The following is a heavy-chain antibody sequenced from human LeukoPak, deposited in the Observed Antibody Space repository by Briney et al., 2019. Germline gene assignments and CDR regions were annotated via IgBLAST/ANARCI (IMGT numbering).Heavy chain of an antibody. V-gene: IGHV1-18*01. CDR3: ARVTLSEIVVFDI. D-gene: IGHD2-15*01. CDR2: ISSYNGNT. J-gene: IGHJ3*02. Sequence: ASVKASCKASGYTFTSYAITWVRQAPGQGLEWMGWISSYNGNTNYAQKLQGRVTMTTETSTSTAYMELRSLRSDDTAVYYCARVTLSEIVVFDIWGQGTVVTVSS. CDR1: GYTFTSYA.